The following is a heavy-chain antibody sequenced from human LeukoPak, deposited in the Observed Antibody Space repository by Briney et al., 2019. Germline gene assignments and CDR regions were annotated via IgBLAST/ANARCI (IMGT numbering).Heavy chain of an antibody. Sequence: GGSLRLSCAASGFTFSGYAMSWVRQAPGKGLEWVSAISGSGGSTYYADSVKGRFTISRDNSKNTLYLQMNSLRAEDTAVYYCAKDSSSWYEGNAFDIWGQGTMVTVSS. CDR1: GFTFSGYA. CDR3: AKDSSSWYEGNAFDI. V-gene: IGHV3-23*01. CDR2: ISGSGGST. D-gene: IGHD6-13*01. J-gene: IGHJ3*02.